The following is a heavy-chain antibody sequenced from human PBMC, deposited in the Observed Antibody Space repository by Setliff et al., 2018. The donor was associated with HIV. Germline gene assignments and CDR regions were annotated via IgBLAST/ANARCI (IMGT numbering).Heavy chain of an antibody. D-gene: IGHD6-19*01. CDR1: GFPFSTYA. J-gene: IGHJ4*02. CDR2: ISDSGDNK. V-gene: IGHV3-23*01. Sequence: GSLRLSCAASGFPFSTYAMNWVRQAPGKGLEWVSAISDSGDNKYYADFVKGRFTISRDKSKNTLYLQMNSLRAEDTAVYYCAKNSAWAVIGSDYYLDFWGQGTLVTVSS. CDR3: AKNSAWAVIGSDYYLDF.